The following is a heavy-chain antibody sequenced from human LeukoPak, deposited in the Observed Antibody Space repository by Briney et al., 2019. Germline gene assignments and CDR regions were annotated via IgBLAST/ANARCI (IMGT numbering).Heavy chain of an antibody. J-gene: IGHJ4*02. CDR1: GYTFTSCG. CDR3: ARKGTGLPSDY. Sequence: GSVKVSCKASGYTFTSCGIIWVRQAPGQGLEWMGWISAYNGDTNYAQKFQGRVTLTTDTSTTTAYMELRSLRSDDTAVYYCARKGTGLPSDYWGQGTLVTVSS. D-gene: IGHD1-14*01. CDR2: ISAYNGDT. V-gene: IGHV1-18*04.